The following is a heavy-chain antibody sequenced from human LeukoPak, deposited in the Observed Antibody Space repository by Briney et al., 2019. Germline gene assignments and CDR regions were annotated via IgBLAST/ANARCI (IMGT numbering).Heavy chain of an antibody. V-gene: IGHV1-18*01. J-gene: IGHJ4*02. CDR1: GYTFTSFG. D-gene: IGHD6-6*01. CDR3: ATESAKYSSSRGPL. Sequence: ASVKVSCKASGYTFTSFGISWVRQAPGQGLEWMGWISAYNGNTNYAQKLQGRVTMTTDTSTSTAYMELRSLRSDDTAVYYCATESAKYSSSRGPLWGQGTLVTVSS. CDR2: ISAYNGNT.